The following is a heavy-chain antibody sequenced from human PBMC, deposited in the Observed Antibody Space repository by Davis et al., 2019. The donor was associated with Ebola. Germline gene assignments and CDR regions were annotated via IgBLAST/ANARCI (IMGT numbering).Heavy chain of an antibody. CDR3: TTPGGQDSGYDVFDI. J-gene: IGHJ3*02. CDR2: IIPILGVT. V-gene: IGHV1-69*02. Sequence: SVKVSCKASGYTFTSYPMNWVRQAPGQGLEWMGRIIPILGVTDYAQKFQGRVTITADKSTSTAYMELSSLRSEDTALYYCTTPGGQDSGYDVFDIWGQGTMVTVSS. D-gene: IGHD5-12*01. CDR1: GYTFTSYP.